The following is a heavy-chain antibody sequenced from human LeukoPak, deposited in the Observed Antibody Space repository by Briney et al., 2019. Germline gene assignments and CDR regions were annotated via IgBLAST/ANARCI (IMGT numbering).Heavy chain of an antibody. J-gene: IGHJ4*02. CDR1: AFIFSGHW. D-gene: IGHD5-18*01. Sequence: GGSLRLSCEGSAFIFSGHWMNWVRQAPGKGLEWVSYISSSSTIIYYADSVKGRFTISRDNAKNSLYLQMNSLRAEDTAVYYCASGTYGYGLAYWGQGTLVTVSS. CDR2: ISSSSTII. V-gene: IGHV3-48*01. CDR3: ASGTYGYGLAY.